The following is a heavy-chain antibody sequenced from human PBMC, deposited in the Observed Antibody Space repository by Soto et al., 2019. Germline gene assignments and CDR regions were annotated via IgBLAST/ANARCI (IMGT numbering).Heavy chain of an antibody. CDR2: ISVYNGYT. Sequence: ASVKVSCKASGYTFRSYGISWVRQAPVQVLEWMGWISVYNGYTKYAQKFQGRVTMTTDTTTSPAYMELRSLRSDETAVYYCARGPLGDTMVFGVIRFEYWGPGTLVTLSS. D-gene: IGHD3-3*01. CDR1: GYTFRSYG. V-gene: IGHV1-18*04. J-gene: IGHJ4*02. CDR3: ARGPLGDTMVFGVIRFEY.